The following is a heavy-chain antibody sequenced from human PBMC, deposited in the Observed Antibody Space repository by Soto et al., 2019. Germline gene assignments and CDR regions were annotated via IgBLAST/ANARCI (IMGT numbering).Heavy chain of an antibody. CDR2: IIPIFGTA. CDR1: GGTFSSYA. D-gene: IGHD5-18*01. J-gene: IGHJ6*02. Sequence: GASVKVSCEASGGTFSSYAISWVRQAPGQGLEWMGGIIPIFGTANYAQKFQGRVTITADESTSTAYMELISLRSEDTAVYYCARDTPLWLRDTAMVRKAYYGMDVWGQGTTVTVSS. CDR3: ARDTPLWLRDTAMVRKAYYGMDV. V-gene: IGHV1-69*13.